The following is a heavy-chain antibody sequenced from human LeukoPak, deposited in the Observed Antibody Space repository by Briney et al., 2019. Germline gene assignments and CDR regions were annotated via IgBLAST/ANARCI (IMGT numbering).Heavy chain of an antibody. Sequence: PSETLSLTCTVSGYSISSDYYWGWIRQPPGKGLEWIGSIHHSGRTYYNPSLKSRVTISVDTSKNQFSLKVSSVSAADTAVYYCARAYSSSWYWNWFDPWGQGTLVTVSS. J-gene: IGHJ5*02. CDR3: ARAYSSSWYWNWFDP. CDR1: GYSISSDYY. V-gene: IGHV4-38-2*02. D-gene: IGHD6-13*01. CDR2: IHHSGRT.